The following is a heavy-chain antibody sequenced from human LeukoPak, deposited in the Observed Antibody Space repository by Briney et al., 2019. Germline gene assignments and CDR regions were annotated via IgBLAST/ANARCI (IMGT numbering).Heavy chain of an antibody. D-gene: IGHD6-13*01. V-gene: IGHV3-30*19. CDR2: IWYDGSNK. J-gene: IGHJ3*02. CDR3: ARGGYIRYSSSWETSDAFDI. CDR1: GFTFSSYG. Sequence: PGGSLRLSCAASGFTFSSYGMHWVRQAPGKGLEWVAVIWYDGSNKYYADSVKGRFTISRDNSKNTLYLQMNSLRAEDTAVYYCARGGYIRYSSSWETSDAFDIWGQGTMVTVSS.